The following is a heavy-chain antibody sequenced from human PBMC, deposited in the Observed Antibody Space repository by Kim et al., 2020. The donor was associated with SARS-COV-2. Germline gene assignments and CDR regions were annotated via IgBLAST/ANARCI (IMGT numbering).Heavy chain of an antibody. J-gene: IGHJ4*02. D-gene: IGHD3-22*01. CDR3: AREIADPGYFDY. V-gene: IGHV1-3*01. Sequence: KFQGRVTITRDTSASTAYMELSSLRSEDTAVYYCAREIADPGYFDYWGQGTLVTVSS.